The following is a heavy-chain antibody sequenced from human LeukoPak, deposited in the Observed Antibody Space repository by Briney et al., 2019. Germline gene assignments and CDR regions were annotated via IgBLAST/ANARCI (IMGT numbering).Heavy chain of an antibody. J-gene: IGHJ4*02. D-gene: IGHD2-15*01. V-gene: IGHV3-20*03. CDR2: INWNGGST. Sequence: WIRQPPGKGLEWVSGINWNGGSTGYADSVKGRFTISRDNAKNSLYLQMNSLRAEDTALYYCARDRYCSGGSCYTERYFDYWGQGTLVTVSS. CDR3: ARDRYCSGGSCYTERYFDY.